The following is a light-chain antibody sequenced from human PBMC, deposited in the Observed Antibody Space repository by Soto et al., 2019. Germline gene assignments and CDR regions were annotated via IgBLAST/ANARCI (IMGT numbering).Light chain of an antibody. CDR3: QQYGSSPRIT. J-gene: IGKJ5*01. CDR2: GAS. V-gene: IGKV3-20*01. Sequence: EMVLTQSPGTLSLSPGERATLSCRASQTISSNSLAWYQQKPGQAPRLFIYGASSRATGIPDRFSGSGSGTNFTLTISRLEPEDFALYYCQQYGSSPRITFGQGTRLEIK. CDR1: QTISSNS.